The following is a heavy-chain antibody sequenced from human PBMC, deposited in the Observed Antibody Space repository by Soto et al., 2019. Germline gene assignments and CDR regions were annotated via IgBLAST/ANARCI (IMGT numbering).Heavy chain of an antibody. CDR1: GGTFSSYA. V-gene: IGHV1-69*13. Sequence: SVKVSCKASGGTFSSYAISWVRQAPGQGLEWMGGIIPIFGTANYAQKFQGRVTITADESTSTAYMELSSPRSEDTAVYYRARASYYYGSGSGSRAFDYWGQGTLVTVSS. D-gene: IGHD3-10*01. J-gene: IGHJ4*02. CDR3: ARASYYYGSGSGSRAFDY. CDR2: IIPIFGTA.